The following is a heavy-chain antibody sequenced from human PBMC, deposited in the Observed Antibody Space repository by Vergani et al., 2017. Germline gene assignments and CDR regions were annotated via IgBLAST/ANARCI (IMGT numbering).Heavy chain of an antibody. V-gene: IGHV3-72*01. CDR3: ARNYYDSSGLDY. CDR1: GFTFSDHY. CDR2: TRNKANSYTT. D-gene: IGHD3-22*01. Sequence: EVQLVETGGGLIQPGGSLRLSCAASGFTFSDHYMDWVRQAPGKGLEWVGRTRNKANSYTTEYAASVKGRFTISRDDSKNSLYLQINSLKTEDTAVYYCARNYYDSSGLDYWGQGTLVTVSS. J-gene: IGHJ4*02.